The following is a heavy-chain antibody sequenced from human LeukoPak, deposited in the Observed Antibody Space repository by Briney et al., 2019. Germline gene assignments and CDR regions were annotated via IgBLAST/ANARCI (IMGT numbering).Heavy chain of an antibody. V-gene: IGHV4-31*03. J-gene: IGHJ4*02. CDR1: GGSISSGGYY. CDR2: IYYSGST. Sequence: PSETLSLTCTVSGGSISSGGYYWSWTRQHPGKGLEWIGYIYYSGSTYYNPSLKSRVTISVDTSKNQFSLKLSSVTAADTAVYYCARMVVATTGFDYWGQGTLVTVSS. CDR3: ARMVVATTGFDY. D-gene: IGHD5-12*01.